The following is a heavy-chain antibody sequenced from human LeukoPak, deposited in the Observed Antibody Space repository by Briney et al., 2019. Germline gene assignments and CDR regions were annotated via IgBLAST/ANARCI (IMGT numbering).Heavy chain of an antibody. D-gene: IGHD3-22*01. CDR3: ARDGTSYYYDSSGHDY. CDR1: GFTFSSYS. J-gene: IGHJ4*02. Sequence: PGGSLRLSCAASGFTFSSYSMNWVRQAPGKGLEWVSSISSSSSYIYYADSVKGRFTISRDNAKNSLYLQMNSLRAEDTAVYYCARDGTSYYYDSSGHDYWGQGTLVTVSS. CDR2: ISSSSSYI. V-gene: IGHV3-21*01.